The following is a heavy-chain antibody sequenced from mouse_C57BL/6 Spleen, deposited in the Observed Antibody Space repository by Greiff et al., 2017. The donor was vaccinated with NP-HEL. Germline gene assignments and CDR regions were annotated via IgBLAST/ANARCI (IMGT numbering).Heavy chain of an antibody. J-gene: IGHJ2*01. CDR1: GYTFTSYW. Sequence: QVQLQQPGAELVKPGASVKMSCKASGYTFTSYWMTWVQQRPGQGLEWIGDIYPGSGGTNYNEKFKSKATLTVDTYSRTAYMQLSSLRAEASAVYYCARPPLYYGSSSLDYWGQGTTLTVSS. V-gene: IGHV1-55*01. D-gene: IGHD1-1*01. CDR2: IYPGSGGT. CDR3: ARPPLYYGSSSLDY.